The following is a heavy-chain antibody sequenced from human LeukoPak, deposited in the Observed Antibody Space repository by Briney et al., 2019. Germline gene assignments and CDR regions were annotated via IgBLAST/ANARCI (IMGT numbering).Heavy chain of an antibody. CDR1: GYTFTSYY. D-gene: IGHD2-21*01. V-gene: IGHV1-46*03. CDR2: INPSGGGT. Sequence: GASVKVSCKASGYTFTSYYMHWVRQAPGQGLEWMGIINPSGGGTSYAQKFQGRVTMTRDTSTSTVYMELSSLRSEDTAVYYCAREGGDTYCGGDCYIDYYMDVWGKGTTVTVSS. CDR3: AREGGDTYCGGDCYIDYYMDV. J-gene: IGHJ6*03.